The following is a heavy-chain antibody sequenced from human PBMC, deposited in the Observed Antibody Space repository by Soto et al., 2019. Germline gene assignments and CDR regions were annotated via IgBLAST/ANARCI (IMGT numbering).Heavy chain of an antibody. J-gene: IGHJ4*02. CDR2: IYYSGSS. Sequence: SETLSLTCTVSGGSIGNSYWSWIRQSPGKGLEWIGYIYYSGSSNYNPSLKSRVSISVDTSKNQFSLKPSSVTAADTAVYYCARHSSSWPIFDYWGQGTLVTVSS. CDR1: GGSIGNSY. CDR3: ARHSSSWPIFDY. V-gene: IGHV4-59*08. D-gene: IGHD6-13*01.